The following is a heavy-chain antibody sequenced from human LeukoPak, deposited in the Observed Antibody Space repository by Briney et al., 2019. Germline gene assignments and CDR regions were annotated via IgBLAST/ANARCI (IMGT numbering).Heavy chain of an antibody. Sequence: ASVKVSCKASGYTFTSYGISWVRQAPGQGLEWMGWISAYNGNTNYAQKLQGRVTMTTDTSTSTAYMELRSLRSDDTAVYYCARGFTIFGVVSALDYWGQGTLVTVSS. D-gene: IGHD3-3*01. J-gene: IGHJ4*02. CDR3: ARGFTIFGVVSALDY. V-gene: IGHV1-18*01. CDR1: GYTFTSYG. CDR2: ISAYNGNT.